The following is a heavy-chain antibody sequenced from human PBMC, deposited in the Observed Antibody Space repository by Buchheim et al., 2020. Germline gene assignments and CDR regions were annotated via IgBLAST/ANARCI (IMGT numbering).Heavy chain of an antibody. V-gene: IGHV3-23*01. D-gene: IGHD4-23*01. J-gene: IGHJ4*02. Sequence: EVQLLDSGGGLVQTGGSLRLSCAASGFTFSSYAMRWVRQAPGKGLEWVSAISGSGAHTYYADSVKGRFTISRDHSKHTLFLQMNSLRAEDTAVYYCAKGSAYGGREGYFDYWGQGTL. CDR2: ISGSGAHT. CDR1: GFTFSSYA. CDR3: AKGSAYGGREGYFDY.